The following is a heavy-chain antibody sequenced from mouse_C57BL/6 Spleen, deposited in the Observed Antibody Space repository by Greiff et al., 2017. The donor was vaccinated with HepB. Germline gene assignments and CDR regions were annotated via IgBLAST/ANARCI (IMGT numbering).Heavy chain of an antibody. J-gene: IGHJ4*01. V-gene: IGHV1-82*01. Sequence: VQLQQSGPELVKPGASVKISCKASGYAFSSSWMNWVKQRPGKGLEWIGRIYPGDGDTNYNGKFKGKATLTADKSSSTAYMQLSSLTSEDSAVYFCARYDRGAMDYWGQGTSVTVSS. D-gene: IGHD2-3*01. CDR2: IYPGDGDT. CDR1: GYAFSSSW. CDR3: ARYDRGAMDY.